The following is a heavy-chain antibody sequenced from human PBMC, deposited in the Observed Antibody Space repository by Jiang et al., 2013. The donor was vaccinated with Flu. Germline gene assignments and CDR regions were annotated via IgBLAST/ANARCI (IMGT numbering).Heavy chain of an antibody. CDR2: IYPGDSDT. V-gene: IGHV5-51*01. CDR3: ARERRSSFDY. Sequence: WVRQMPGKGLEWMGIIYPGDSDTRYSPSFQGQVTISADKSISTAYLQWSSLKASDTAMYYCARERRSSFDYWGQGTLVTVSS. J-gene: IGHJ4*02. D-gene: IGHD1-1*01.